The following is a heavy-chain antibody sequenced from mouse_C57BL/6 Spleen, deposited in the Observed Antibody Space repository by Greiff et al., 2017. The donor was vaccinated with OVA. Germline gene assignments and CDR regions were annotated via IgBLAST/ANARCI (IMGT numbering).Heavy chain of an antibody. CDR3: ARYYYGSSSFDY. CDR1: GYTLTTYS. Sequence: QVQLQQSGAELVKPGASVKMSCKASGYTLTTYSIEWMKQNHGKSLEWIGNFQPYNYDTKYNEKFKGKTTLTVKKSSITVYLELSRLTSDYSAVYYCARYYYGSSSFDYWGQGTTLTVSS. D-gene: IGHD1-1*01. CDR2: FQPYNYDT. V-gene: IGHV1-47*01. J-gene: IGHJ2*01.